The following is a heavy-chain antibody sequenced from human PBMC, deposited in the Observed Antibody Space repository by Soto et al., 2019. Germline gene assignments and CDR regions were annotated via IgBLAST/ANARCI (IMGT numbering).Heavy chain of an antibody. CDR2: MYYSEST. CDR1: GGSITTGDYY. V-gene: IGHV4-61*08. J-gene: IGHJ4*02. D-gene: IGHD2-15*01. CDR3: ARIKCSGGSCYSCYFDY. Sequence: SETLSLTCTVSGGSITTGDYYWIWMRQLPGKGLEWIGYMYYSESTNYNPSLKSRVSISLDTSKNQFSLKLSFVTAADTAMYYCARIKCSGGSCYSCYFDYWGQGTLVTVSS.